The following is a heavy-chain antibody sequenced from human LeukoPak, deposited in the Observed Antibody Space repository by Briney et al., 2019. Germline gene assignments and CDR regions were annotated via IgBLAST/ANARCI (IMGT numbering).Heavy chain of an antibody. CDR2: IRSSGSTI. Sequence: GGSLRLSCAASGFTFSNYAMNWVRQAPGKGLEWVSYIRSSGSTIYYADSVKGRFTISRDNAKNSLFVQMNNLRAEDTAVYFCARVRTGGWYLDNWGQGTRVTVSS. V-gene: IGHV3-48*04. CDR1: GFTFSNYA. CDR3: ARVRTGGWYLDN. D-gene: IGHD6-19*01. J-gene: IGHJ4*02.